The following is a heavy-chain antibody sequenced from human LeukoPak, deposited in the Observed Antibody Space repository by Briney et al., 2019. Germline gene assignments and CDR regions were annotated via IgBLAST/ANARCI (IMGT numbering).Heavy chain of an antibody. CDR1: GGSFSGYY. Sequence: SETLSLTCAVYGGSFSGYYWSWIRQPPGKGLEWIGEINHSGSTNYNPSLKSRVTISVDTSKNQFSLKLSSVTAADTAVYYCARGPTRRSRYYDSSGQEHPWGQGTLVTVSS. V-gene: IGHV4-34*01. CDR2: INHSGST. CDR3: ARGPTRRSRYYDSSGQEHP. D-gene: IGHD3-22*01. J-gene: IGHJ5*02.